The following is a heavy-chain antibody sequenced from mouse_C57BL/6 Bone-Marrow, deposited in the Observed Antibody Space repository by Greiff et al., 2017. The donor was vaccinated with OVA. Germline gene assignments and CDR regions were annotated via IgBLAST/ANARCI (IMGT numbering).Heavy chain of an antibody. V-gene: IGHV1-72*01. CDR1: GYTFTSYW. CDR2: IDPNSGGT. J-gene: IGHJ1*03. Sequence: QVQLQQPGAELVKPGASVKLSCKASGYTFTSYWMHWVKQRPGRGLEWIGRIDPNSGGTKYNEKFKSKATLTVDKPSSPAYMQLSSLTSEDSAVYYCARRVRLNWYFDVWGTGTTVTVSS. CDR3: ARRVRLNWYFDV. D-gene: IGHD2-4*01.